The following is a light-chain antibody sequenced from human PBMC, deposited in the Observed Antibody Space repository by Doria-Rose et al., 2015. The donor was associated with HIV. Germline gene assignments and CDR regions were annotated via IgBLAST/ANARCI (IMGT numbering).Light chain of an antibody. CDR1: QIISNW. J-gene: IGKJ1*01. Sequence: DIRLTQSPSTLSTSVGDRVTISCRASQIISNWLAWYQQKPGKAPKLLIYKASSLESGVPSRFSGSGSGTDFTLTISSLQPDDFATYFCQQYNTYPWTFGQGTKVEIK. CDR2: KAS. CDR3: QQYNTYPWT. V-gene: IGKV1-5*03.